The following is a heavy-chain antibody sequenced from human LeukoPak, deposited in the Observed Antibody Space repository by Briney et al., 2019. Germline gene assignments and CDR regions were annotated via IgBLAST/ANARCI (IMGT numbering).Heavy chain of an antibody. CDR2: IIPIFGTA. J-gene: IGHJ5*02. CDR3: ARTRRGIAAAGTNWFDP. CDR1: GYTFTSYD. Sequence: SVKVSCKASGYTFTSYDINWVRQAPGQGLEWMGGIIPIFGTANYAQKFQGRVTITADESTSTAYMELSSLRSEDTAVYYCARTRRGIAAAGTNWFDPWGQGTLVTVSS. V-gene: IGHV1-69*13. D-gene: IGHD6-13*01.